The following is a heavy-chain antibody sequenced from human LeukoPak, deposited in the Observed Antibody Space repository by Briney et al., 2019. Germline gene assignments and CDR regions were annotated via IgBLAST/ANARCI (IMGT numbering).Heavy chain of an antibody. CDR2: IYSGGST. J-gene: IGHJ3*02. V-gene: IGHV3-53*01. CDR1: GFTVSSNY. Sequence: GGSLRLSCAASGFTVSSNYMSWVRQALGKGLEWVSVIYSGGSTYYADSVKGRFTISRDNSKNTLYLQMNSLRAEDTAVYYCARGVATIPSDAFDIWGQGTMVTVSS. D-gene: IGHD5-12*01. CDR3: ARGVATIPSDAFDI.